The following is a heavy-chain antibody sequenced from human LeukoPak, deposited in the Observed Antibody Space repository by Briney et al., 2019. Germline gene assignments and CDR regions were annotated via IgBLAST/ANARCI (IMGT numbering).Heavy chain of an antibody. Sequence: GGSLRLSCAASGFTFSTYWMSWVRQAPGKGLEWVAKIKQDGSEKYYVDSVKGRFTISRDNDKNSLYLQVNSLRAEDTAVYYCARDRGYSYGTYYFDYWGQGTPVTVSS. D-gene: IGHD5-18*01. V-gene: IGHV3-7*01. CDR2: IKQDGSEK. CDR3: ARDRGYSYGTYYFDY. CDR1: GFTFSTYW. J-gene: IGHJ4*02.